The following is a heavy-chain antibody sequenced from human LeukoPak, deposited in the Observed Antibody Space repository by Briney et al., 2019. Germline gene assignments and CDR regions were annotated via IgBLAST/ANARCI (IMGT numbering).Heavy chain of an antibody. CDR3: ARVKVRGVTKPYYFDY. CDR1: GGSISSYY. V-gene: IGHV4-59*01. Sequence: SGTLSLTCAVSGGSISSYYWSWIRQPPGKGLEWIGYIYYSGSTNYNPSLKSRVTISVDTSKNQFSLKLSSVTAADTAVYYCARVKVRGVTKPYYFDYWGQGTLVTVSS. J-gene: IGHJ4*02. CDR2: IYYSGST. D-gene: IGHD3-10*01.